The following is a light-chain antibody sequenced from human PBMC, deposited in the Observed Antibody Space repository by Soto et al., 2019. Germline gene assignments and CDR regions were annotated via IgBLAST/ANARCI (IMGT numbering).Light chain of an antibody. CDR1: QSISSY. J-gene: IGKJ2*01. V-gene: IGKV1-39*01. CDR2: AAS. CDR3: QQSYSTLPYT. Sequence: DIQMTQSPSSLSASVGDRVTITCRASQSISSYLNWYQQKPGKAPKLLIYAASSLQSGVPSRFSGSGSGTDFTLTTSRLQPEDFANYYCQQSYSTLPYTFGQGTKVDIK.